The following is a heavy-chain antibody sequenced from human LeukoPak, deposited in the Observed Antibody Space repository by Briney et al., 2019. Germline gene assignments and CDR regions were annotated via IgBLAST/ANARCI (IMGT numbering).Heavy chain of an antibody. CDR2: TIPIFGTA. V-gene: IGHV1-69*13. Sequence: SVKVSCKASGGTFSSYAISWVRQAPGQGLEWMGGTIPIFGTANYAQKFQGRVTITADESTSTAYMELSSLRSEDTAVYYCAREGDSSGYRIDYWGQGTLVTVSS. CDR3: AREGDSSGYRIDY. D-gene: IGHD3-22*01. J-gene: IGHJ4*02. CDR1: GGTFSSYA.